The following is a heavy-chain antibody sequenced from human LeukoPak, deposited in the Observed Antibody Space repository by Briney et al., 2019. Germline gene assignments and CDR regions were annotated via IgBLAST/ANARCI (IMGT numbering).Heavy chain of an antibody. Sequence: PGRSLRLSCAASGFTFSSYGMHWVRQAPGKGLEWVAVISYDGSNKYYADSVKGRFTISRDNSKNTLYLQMNSLRAEDTAVYYCAKLGAAGTGVYYFDYWGQGTLVTVSS. V-gene: IGHV3-30*18. CDR1: GFTFSSYG. D-gene: IGHD6-13*01. CDR2: ISYDGSNK. J-gene: IGHJ4*02. CDR3: AKLGAAGTGVYYFDY.